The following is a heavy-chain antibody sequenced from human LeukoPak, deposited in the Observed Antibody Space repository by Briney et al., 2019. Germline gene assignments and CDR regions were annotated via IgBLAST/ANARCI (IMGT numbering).Heavy chain of an antibody. V-gene: IGHV1-2*02. CDR3: AKDIYSSGWRMSFDY. CDR2: INPNSGGT. CDR1: GYTFTGYY. J-gene: IGHJ4*02. Sequence: ASVKVSCKASGYTFTGYYMHWVRQAPGQGLEWMGWINPNSGGTNYAQKFQGRVTMTRDTSISTAYMELSRLRSDDTAVYYCAKDIYSSGWRMSFDYWGQGTLVTVSS. D-gene: IGHD6-19*01.